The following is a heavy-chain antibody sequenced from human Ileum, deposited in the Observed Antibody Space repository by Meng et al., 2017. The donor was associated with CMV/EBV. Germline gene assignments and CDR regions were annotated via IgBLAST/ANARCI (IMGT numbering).Heavy chain of an antibody. CDR1: GGSISTAGYY. D-gene: IGHD2/OR15-2a*01. Sequence: TCSVSGGSISTAGYYWSWIRQHPRKGLEWIGFIYNRGTTYYNPSLKSRVTISLDTSKNSFSLTVTSVTAADTAVYYCARDERGAFLDPWGQGTLVTVSS. CDR2: IYNRGTT. V-gene: IGHV4-31*03. CDR3: ARDERGAFLDP. J-gene: IGHJ5*02.